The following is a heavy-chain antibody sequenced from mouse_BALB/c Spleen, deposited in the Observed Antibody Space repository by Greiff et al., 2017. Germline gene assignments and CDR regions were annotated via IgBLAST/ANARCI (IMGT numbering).Heavy chain of an antibody. Sequence: EVQLVESGGGLVQPGGSRKLSCAASGFTFSSFGMHWVRQAPEKGLEWVAYISSGSSTIYYADTVKGRFTISRDNPKNTLFLQMTSLRSEDTAMYYCARSGGKDCAMDYWGQGTSVTVSS. V-gene: IGHV5-17*02. J-gene: IGHJ4*01. CDR3: ARSGGKDCAMDY. CDR2: ISSGSSTI. D-gene: IGHD1-1*02. CDR1: GFTFSSFG.